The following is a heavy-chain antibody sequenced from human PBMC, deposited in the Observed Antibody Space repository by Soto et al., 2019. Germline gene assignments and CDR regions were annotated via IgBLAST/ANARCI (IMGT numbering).Heavy chain of an antibody. D-gene: IGHD3-10*01. CDR2: IYPGDSDT. V-gene: IGHV5-51*01. CDR1: GYSVTSYW. Sequence: PGESLKISCKGSGYSVTSYWIGWVRQMPGKGLEWMGIIYPGDSDTRYSPSFQGQVTISADKSISTAYLQWSSLKASDTAMYYCARHHYYGSGSYYNFYYGMDVWGQGTTVTVSS. CDR3: ARHHYYGSGSYYNFYYGMDV. J-gene: IGHJ6*02.